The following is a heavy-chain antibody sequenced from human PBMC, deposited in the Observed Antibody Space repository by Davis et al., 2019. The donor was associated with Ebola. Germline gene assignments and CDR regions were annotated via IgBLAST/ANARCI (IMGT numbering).Heavy chain of an antibody. CDR2: IYYSGRT. V-gene: IGHV4-59*12. CDR3: ARESRYCSSTSCYTHNAFDI. J-gene: IGHJ3*02. D-gene: IGHD2-2*02. CDR1: GGSISSYY. Sequence: SETLSLTCTVSGGSISSYYWSWIRQPPGKGLEWIGYIYYSGRTNYNPSLKSRVTISVDTSKNQFSLKLSSVTAADTAVYYCARESRYCSSTSCYTHNAFDIWGQGTMVTVSS.